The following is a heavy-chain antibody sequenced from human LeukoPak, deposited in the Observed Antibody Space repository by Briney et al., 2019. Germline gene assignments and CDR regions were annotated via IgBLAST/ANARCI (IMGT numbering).Heavy chain of an antibody. CDR1: GGSIISNY. V-gene: IGHV4-4*07. CDR2: IYGSGIT. J-gene: IGHJ6*03. Sequence: SDTLSLTCTVSGGSIISNYWSWIRQCARTRLCRSGRIYGSGITDYNPSLKSRVTMSLDTSRKQFSLRLTSVTAADTAVYYCARLKFYDSTGYSPGYYMDVWGKGTTVSVFS. D-gene: IGHD3-22*01. CDR3: ARLKFYDSTGYSPGYYMDV.